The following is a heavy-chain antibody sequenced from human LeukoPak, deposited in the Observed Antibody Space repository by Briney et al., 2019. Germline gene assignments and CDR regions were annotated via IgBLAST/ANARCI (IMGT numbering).Heavy chain of an antibody. J-gene: IGHJ1*01. CDR3: ARRSSIAEYFQV. CDR2: IYPGDSDT. D-gene: IGHD6-19*01. V-gene: IGHV5-51*01. Sequence: GESLKISCKGSGYSFTTYWFTWVRQMPGKGLEWMGIIYPGDSDTRYSPSFQGQVTISADRSINTAYLQWSSLKASDTAMYYCARRSSIAEYFQVWGQGTLVTVSS. CDR1: GYSFTTYW.